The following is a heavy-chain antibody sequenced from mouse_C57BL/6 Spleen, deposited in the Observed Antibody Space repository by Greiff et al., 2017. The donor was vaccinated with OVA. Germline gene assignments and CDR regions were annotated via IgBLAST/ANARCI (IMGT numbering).Heavy chain of an antibody. CDR2: IHPNSGST. CDR3: ARSGLGQAMDY. V-gene: IGHV1-64*01. J-gene: IGHJ4*01. Sequence: QVQLQQSGAELVKPGASVKLSCKASGYTFTSYWMHWVKQRPGQGLEWIGMIHPNSGSTNYNEKFKSKATLTVDKSSSTAYMQLSSLTSEDSAVYYCARSGLGQAMDYWGQGTSVTVSS. D-gene: IGHD4-1*01. CDR1: GYTFTSYW.